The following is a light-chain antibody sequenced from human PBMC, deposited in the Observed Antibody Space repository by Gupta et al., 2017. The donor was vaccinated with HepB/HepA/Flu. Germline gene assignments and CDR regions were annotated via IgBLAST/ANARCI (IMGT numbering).Light chain of an antibody. V-gene: IGKV3-15*01. CDR1: QSISDN. CDR2: RSS. Sequence: EIVLTQSPALLSLSPGERATLSCRASQSISDNLVWYRQKPGQAPRLIISRSSIRASGITVRFSGSGYGKEFTLTISSRQSEHYGLYYCQGGDNWPMCSFGQGTSLEIK. CDR3: QGGDNWPMCS. J-gene: IGKJ2*04.